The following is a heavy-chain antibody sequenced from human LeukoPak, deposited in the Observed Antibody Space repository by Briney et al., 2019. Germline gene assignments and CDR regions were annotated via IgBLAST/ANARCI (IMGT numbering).Heavy chain of an antibody. CDR3: ARGRYCSADICSGGDAFDI. D-gene: IGHD2-15*01. CDR1: GGSINNYY. CDR2: IYTRGST. J-gene: IGHJ3*02. V-gene: IGHV4-4*07. Sequence: SATLSLTCTVSGGSINNYYWSWIRQPAGKGLEWIGRIYTRGSTNYNPSLKSRVTMSVDTSKNQFSLKLSSVTAADTAVYYCARGRYCSADICSGGDAFDIWGQGTMVSVSS.